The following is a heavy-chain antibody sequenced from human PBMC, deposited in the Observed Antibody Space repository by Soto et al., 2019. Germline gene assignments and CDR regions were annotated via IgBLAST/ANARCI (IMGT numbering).Heavy chain of an antibody. CDR2: IRGNGYKT. CDR3: AQALVTAVFGL. J-gene: IGHJ5*02. D-gene: IGHD2-21*02. Sequence: EELLLESGGALVLPGGCLRLSCTASGFPFSNYAMTWVRQAPGKGLEWVATIRGNGYKTYYADSVKGRFTISRDNSKRSLYLQMRSLSAEDAGVYYCAQALVTAVFGLWGPGTLVTVSS. V-gene: IGHV3-23*01. CDR1: GFPFSNYA.